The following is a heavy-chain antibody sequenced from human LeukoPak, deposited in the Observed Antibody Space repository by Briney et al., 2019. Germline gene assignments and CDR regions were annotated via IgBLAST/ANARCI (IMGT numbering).Heavy chain of an antibody. CDR1: GGSISSGSYY. D-gene: IGHD3-22*01. CDR2: IYTSGST. J-gene: IGHJ4*02. Sequence: PSETLSLTCTVSGGSISSGSYYWSWIRQPAGKGLEWIGRIYTSGSTNYNPSLKGRVTISVDTSKNQFSLKLSSVTAADTAVYYCARTGRYYDSSGYYYSNDYWSQGTLVTVSS. V-gene: IGHV4-61*02. CDR3: ARTGRYYDSSGYYYSNDY.